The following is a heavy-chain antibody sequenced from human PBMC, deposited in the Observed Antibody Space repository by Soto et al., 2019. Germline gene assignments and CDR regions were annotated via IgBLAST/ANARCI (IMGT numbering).Heavy chain of an antibody. CDR2: ISAYNGNT. CDR3: ARDYPLTMIVVVIAAPHAFDI. Sequence: ASVKVSCKASGYTFTSYGISWVRQAPGQGLEWMGWISAYNGNTNYAQKLQGRVTMTTDTSTSTAYMELRSLRSDDTAVYYCARDYPLTMIVVVIAAPHAFDIWGQGTMVTV. D-gene: IGHD3-22*01. J-gene: IGHJ3*02. CDR1: GYTFTSYG. V-gene: IGHV1-18*01.